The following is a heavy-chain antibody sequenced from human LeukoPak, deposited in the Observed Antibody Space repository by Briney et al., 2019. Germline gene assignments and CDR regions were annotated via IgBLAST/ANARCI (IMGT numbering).Heavy chain of an antibody. Sequence: PSETLSLTCTVSGGSLSSYYWSWIRQPAGKGLEWIGRIYTSGSTNYNPSLKSRVTMSVDTSKNQFSLKLSSVTAADTAVYYCARGQFDSRAPVEDYWGQGTLVTVSS. J-gene: IGHJ4*02. CDR2: IYTSGST. CDR1: GGSLSSYY. CDR3: ARGQFDSRAPVEDY. D-gene: IGHD3-22*01. V-gene: IGHV4-4*07.